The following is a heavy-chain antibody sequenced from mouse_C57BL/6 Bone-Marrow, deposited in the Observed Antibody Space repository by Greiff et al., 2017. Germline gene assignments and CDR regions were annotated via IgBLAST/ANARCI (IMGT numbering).Heavy chain of an antibody. V-gene: IGHV5-12*01. CDR1: GFTFSDYY. Sequence: EVKLMESGGGLVQPGGSLKLSCAASGFTFSDYYMYWVRQTPEKRLEWVAYISNGGGSTYYPDTVKGRFTISRDTAKNTLYLQMSRLKSEDTAMYYCARHEAYDDYDAFSWFAYWGQGTLVTVSA. CDR2: ISNGGGST. D-gene: IGHD2-4*01. J-gene: IGHJ3*01. CDR3: ARHEAYDDYDAFSWFAY.